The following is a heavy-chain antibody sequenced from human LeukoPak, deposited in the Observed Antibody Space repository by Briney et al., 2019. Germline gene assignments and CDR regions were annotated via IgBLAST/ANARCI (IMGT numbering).Heavy chain of an antibody. V-gene: IGHV1-2*02. CDR1: GYTFTGYY. CDR3: AREKVGVAGTDSFDI. CDR2: INPNSGGT. J-gene: IGHJ3*02. D-gene: IGHD6-19*01. Sequence: ASVKVSCKASGYTFTGYYMHWVRQAPGQGLEWMGWINPNSGGTNYAQKFQGRVTMTRDTSISTAYMELSSLRFEDTAVYYCAREKVGVAGTDSFDIWGQGTMVTVSS.